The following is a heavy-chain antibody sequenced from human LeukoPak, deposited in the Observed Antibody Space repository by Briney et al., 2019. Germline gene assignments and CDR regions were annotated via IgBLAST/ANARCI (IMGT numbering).Heavy chain of an antibody. CDR1: GFTFSSYW. Sequence: GGSLRLSCAASGFTFSSYWMSWVRQAPGKGLWWVANIKQDGSEKYYVDSVKGRFTISRDNAKNSLYLQMNSLRAEDTAVYYCVTGGVVPAAMSVYWGQGTLVTVSS. V-gene: IGHV3-7*05. CDR2: IKQDGSEK. J-gene: IGHJ4*02. CDR3: VTGGVVPAAMSVY. D-gene: IGHD2-2*01.